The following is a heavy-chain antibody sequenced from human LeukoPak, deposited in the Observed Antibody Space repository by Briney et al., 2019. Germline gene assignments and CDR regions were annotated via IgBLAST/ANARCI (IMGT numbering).Heavy chain of an antibody. Sequence: GESLKISCKGSGYSFSSYWIGWVRQTPGKGLEWMGIIYPGDSDTRYSPSFQGHVTISADKSISTAYLQWSSLKASDTAMYYCARRLYDSSGYYFDYWGQGTLVTVSS. V-gene: IGHV5-51*01. CDR1: GYSFSSYW. J-gene: IGHJ4*02. D-gene: IGHD3-22*01. CDR3: ARRLYDSSGYYFDY. CDR2: IYPGDSDT.